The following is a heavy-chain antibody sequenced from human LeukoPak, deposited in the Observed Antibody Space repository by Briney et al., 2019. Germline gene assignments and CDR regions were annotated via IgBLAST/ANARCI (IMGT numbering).Heavy chain of an antibody. CDR2: ISYDGSNK. CDR1: GFTFSSYG. V-gene: IGHV3-30*18. Sequence: PGRSLRLSCAASGFTFSSYGMHWVRQAPGKGLEWVAVISYDGSNKYYADSVKGRFTISRDNSKNTLCLQMNSLRAEDTAAYYCAKDQWLSTNYFDYWGQGTLVTVSS. D-gene: IGHD3-22*01. J-gene: IGHJ4*02. CDR3: AKDQWLSTNYFDY.